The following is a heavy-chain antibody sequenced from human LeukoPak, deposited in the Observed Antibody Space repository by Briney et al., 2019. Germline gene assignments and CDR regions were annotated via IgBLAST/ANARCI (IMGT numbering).Heavy chain of an antibody. J-gene: IGHJ4*02. CDR2: ISAYNGNT. CDR3: ARVYSSSSGGYFDY. V-gene: IGHV1-18*01. Sequence: ASVKVSCKASGYTFTCYGISWVRQAPGQGLEWMGWISAYNGNTDYAQKLQGRVTMTTDTSTSTAYMELRSLRSDDTAVYYCARVYSSSSGGYFDYWGQGTLVTVSS. CDR1: GYTFTCYG. D-gene: IGHD6-6*01.